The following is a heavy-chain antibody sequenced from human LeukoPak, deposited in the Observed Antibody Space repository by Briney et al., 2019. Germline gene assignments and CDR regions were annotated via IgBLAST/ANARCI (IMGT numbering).Heavy chain of an antibody. CDR3: ATEISGSPAYYFDY. CDR2: ISGSGGST. J-gene: IGHJ4*02. V-gene: IGHV3-23*01. Sequence: GGSLRLSCAASGFTLSSYSMSWVRQAPGKGLEGVSAISGSGGSTYYADSVKGRFTISRDNSKNTLYLQMNSLRAEDTAVYYCATEISGSPAYYFDYWGQGTLVTVSS. CDR1: GFTLSSYS. D-gene: IGHD1-26*01.